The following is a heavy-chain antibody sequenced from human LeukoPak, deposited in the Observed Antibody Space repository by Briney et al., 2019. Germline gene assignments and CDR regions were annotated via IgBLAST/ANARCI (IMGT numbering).Heavy chain of an antibody. CDR3: ARRRVVPAAIFRYYYYMDV. CDR2: INPNSGGT. V-gene: IGHV1-2*02. Sequence: ASVKVSCKGSGYTFTGYYMHWVRQAPGQGLEWMGWINPNSGGTKYAQKFQGRVTMTRDTSICTAYMELSRLRSDDTAVYYCARRRVVPAAIFRYYYYMDVWGKGTTVTVSS. CDR1: GYTFTGYY. J-gene: IGHJ6*03. D-gene: IGHD2-2*02.